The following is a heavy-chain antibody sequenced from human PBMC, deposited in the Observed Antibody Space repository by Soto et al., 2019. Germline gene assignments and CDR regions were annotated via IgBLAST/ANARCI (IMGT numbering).Heavy chain of an antibody. Sequence: QLQLQESGPGLVKPSETLSLTCTVSGGSISSSSYYWGWIRQPPGKGLEWIGSIYYSGSTYHNPSLKSRLTISVDTSKHQCSLNMSSVTAADTAVYYGARVQRIAAAGRRGWYFDLWGRGTLVPVSS. CDR2: IYYSGST. CDR1: GGSISSSSYY. J-gene: IGHJ2*01. D-gene: IGHD6-13*01. CDR3: ARVQRIAAAGRRGWYFDL. V-gene: IGHV4-39*01.